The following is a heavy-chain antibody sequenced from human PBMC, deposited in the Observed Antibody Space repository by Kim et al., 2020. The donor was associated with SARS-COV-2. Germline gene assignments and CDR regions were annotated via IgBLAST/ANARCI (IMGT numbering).Heavy chain of an antibody. CDR1: GFTFTTYA. CDR3: AKDASPLAKPHHMDA. CDR2: ISGNGVTT. J-gene: IGHJ6*03. Sequence: GGSLRLSCAASGFTFTTYAVTWVRQAPRKGLEWVSSISGNGVTTYYTDSVKGRFTISRDNSRNTVNLQMNSLRDEDTGVYYCAKDASPLAKPHHMDAWGKGTTVTVSS. V-gene: IGHV3-23*01.